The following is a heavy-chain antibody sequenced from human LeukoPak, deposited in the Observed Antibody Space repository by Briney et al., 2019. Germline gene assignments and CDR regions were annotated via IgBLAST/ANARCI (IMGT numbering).Heavy chain of an antibody. CDR1: GGSISSYY. J-gene: IGHJ3*02. D-gene: IGHD3-10*01. CDR3: AREYGGFGELVAFDI. CDR2: IYYSGST. V-gene: IGHV4-59*01. Sequence: SETLSLTCTVSGGSISSYYWSWIRQPPGKGLEWTGYIYYSGSTNYNPSLTSRGTISVDTSKNQFSLKLSSVTAADTAVYYCAREYGGFGELVAFDIWGQGTMVTVSS.